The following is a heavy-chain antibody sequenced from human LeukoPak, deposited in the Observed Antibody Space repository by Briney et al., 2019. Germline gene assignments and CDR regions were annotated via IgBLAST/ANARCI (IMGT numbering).Heavy chain of an antibody. CDR2: MNPNSGNT. Sequence: ASVKVSCKASGYTFTSYDINWVRQATGQGLEWMGWMNPNSGNTGYAQKFQGRVTMTRNTSISTAYMELSSPRSEDTAVYYCARDIVVVPAAIGSDAFDIWGQGTMVTVSS. V-gene: IGHV1-8*01. CDR3: ARDIVVVPAAIGSDAFDI. D-gene: IGHD2-2*01. J-gene: IGHJ3*02. CDR1: GYTFTSYD.